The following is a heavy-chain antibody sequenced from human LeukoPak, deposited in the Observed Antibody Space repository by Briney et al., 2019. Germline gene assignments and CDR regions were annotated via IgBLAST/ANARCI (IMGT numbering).Heavy chain of an antibody. J-gene: IGHJ4*02. CDR1: GFTFDSYS. CDR2: ITSGSSTI. CDR3: ARPLRESGYFYFDY. V-gene: IGHV3-48*04. D-gene: IGHD3-3*01. Sequence: GGSLRLSCAASGFTFDSYSMSWVRQAPGKGLEWVSHITSGSSTIYYPDSVKGRFTISRGNAKNSLYLQMNSLRAEDTAVYYCARPLRESGYFYFDYWGQGTLVTVSS.